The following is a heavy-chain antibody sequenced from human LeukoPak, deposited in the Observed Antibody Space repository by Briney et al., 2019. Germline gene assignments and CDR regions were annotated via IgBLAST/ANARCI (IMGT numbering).Heavy chain of an antibody. D-gene: IGHD3-22*01. V-gene: IGHV3-30*19. Sequence: GGSLRLSCAASGFTFNNYGMHWVRQAPGKWLEWVAVISYDGSNKYYADSVKGRFTISRDNSKNTLYLQMNSLRAEDTAVYYCARDRVDSRGYSFFDYWGQGTLVTVSS. CDR3: ARDRVDSRGYSFFDY. J-gene: IGHJ4*02. CDR1: GFTFNNYG. CDR2: ISYDGSNK.